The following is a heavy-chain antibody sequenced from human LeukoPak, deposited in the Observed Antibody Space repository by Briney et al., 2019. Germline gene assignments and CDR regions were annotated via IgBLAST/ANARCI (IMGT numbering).Heavy chain of an antibody. CDR3: ARESIIQLWLPFVY. D-gene: IGHD5-18*01. Sequence: PSETLSLTCAVYGRSLSGQYWSWNRQPPGRGLGWSGEIIHSGSTNYNPSLKTRDTISGDTPKNQFSLKLRSVTPTPRPVFYWARESIIQLWLPFVYWGQGALVTVSS. J-gene: IGHJ4*02. CDR1: GRSLSGQY. V-gene: IGHV4-34*12. CDR2: IIHSGST.